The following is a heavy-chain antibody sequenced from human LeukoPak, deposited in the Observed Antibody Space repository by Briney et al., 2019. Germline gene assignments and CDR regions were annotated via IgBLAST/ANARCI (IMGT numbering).Heavy chain of an antibody. V-gene: IGHV3-21*01. D-gene: IGHD5-12*01. J-gene: IGHJ4*02. CDR1: GFTFSSNY. CDR3: ARSPGLYSGTDY. CDR2: ISSSRSHI. Sequence: PGGSLRLSCAASGFTFSSNYMNWVRQAPGKGLEWVSFISSSRSHIYYADSVKGRFTISRDNAKNSLYLQMNSLRAEDTAVYYCARSPGLYSGTDYWGQGTLVTVSS.